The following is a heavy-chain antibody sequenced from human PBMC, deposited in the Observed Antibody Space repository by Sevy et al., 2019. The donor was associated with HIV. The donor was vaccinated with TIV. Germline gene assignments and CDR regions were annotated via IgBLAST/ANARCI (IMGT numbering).Heavy chain of an antibody. D-gene: IGHD1-26*01. J-gene: IGHJ4*02. CDR1: GFTFSSYW. CDR3: ARAIGAASSY. V-gene: IGHV3-7*04. Sequence: GGSLRLSCAASGFTFSSYWMSWVRQAPGKGLEWVANIKQDGSEKYYVLSVKGRFTISRDNAKNSLYLKMNSLGAEDTAVYYCARAIGAASSYWGQGTLVTVSS. CDR2: IKQDGSEK.